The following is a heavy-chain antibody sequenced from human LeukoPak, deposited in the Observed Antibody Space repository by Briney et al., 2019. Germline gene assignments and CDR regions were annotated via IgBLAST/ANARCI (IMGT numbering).Heavy chain of an antibody. D-gene: IGHD3-3*01. V-gene: IGHV3-30*18. Sequence: GGSLRLSCAASGFTFSSYGMHWVRKAPGKGLEWVAVISYDGSNKYYADSVKGRFTISRDNSKNTLYLQMNSLRAEDTAVYYCAKDLSRFLEWLFDYWGQGTLVTVSS. CDR1: GFTFSSYG. CDR2: ISYDGSNK. J-gene: IGHJ4*02. CDR3: AKDLSRFLEWLFDY.